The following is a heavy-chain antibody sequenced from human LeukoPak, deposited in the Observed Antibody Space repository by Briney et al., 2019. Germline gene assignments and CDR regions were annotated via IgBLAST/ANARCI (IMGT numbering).Heavy chain of an antibody. Sequence: ASVKVSCKASGCTFTGYYMHWVRQAPGQGLEWMGWINPNSGGTNYAQKFQGRVTMTRDTSISTAYMELSRLRSDDTAVYYCAREVDYYDSSGPRYYFDYWGQGTLVTVSS. D-gene: IGHD3-22*01. CDR1: GCTFTGYY. J-gene: IGHJ4*02. V-gene: IGHV1-2*02. CDR2: INPNSGGT. CDR3: AREVDYYDSSGPRYYFDY.